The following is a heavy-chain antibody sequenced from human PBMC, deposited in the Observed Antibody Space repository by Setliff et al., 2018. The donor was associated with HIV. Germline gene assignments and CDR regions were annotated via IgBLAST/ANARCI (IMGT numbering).Heavy chain of an antibody. D-gene: IGHD6-13*01. Sequence: SETLSLTCTVSGGSINSGSYYWTWIRQPPGKGLEWIGSIFHSGTTYYNPSLKSRVTISVDTSKNQFSLKLSSVTAADTAVYYCARGGYSSSWYTYYGMDVWGQGTTVTVSS. J-gene: IGHJ6*02. V-gene: IGHV4-39*01. CDR2: IFHSGTT. CDR3: ARGGYSSSWYTYYGMDV. CDR1: GGSINSGSYY.